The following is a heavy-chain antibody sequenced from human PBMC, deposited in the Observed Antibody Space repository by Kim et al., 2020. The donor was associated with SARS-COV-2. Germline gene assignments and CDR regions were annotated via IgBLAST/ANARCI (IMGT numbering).Heavy chain of an antibody. V-gene: IGHV4-30-2*05. D-gene: IGHD3-3*01. CDR3: ARTKRITIFGVVQWFDP. J-gene: IGHJ5*02. Sequence: SRKGRVTISVETSKNQFTLKLSSVTAADTAVYYCARTKRITIFGVVQWFDPWGQGTLVTVSS.